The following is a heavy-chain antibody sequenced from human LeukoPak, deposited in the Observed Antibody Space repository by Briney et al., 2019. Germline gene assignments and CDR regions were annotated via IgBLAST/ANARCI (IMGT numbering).Heavy chain of an antibody. J-gene: IGHJ1*01. CDR2: SSSSSSTI. CDR3: ARDGYCSSTSCQKYFQH. CDR1: GFTFSSYS. Sequence: GGSLRLSCAASGFTFSSYSINCVRQAPGKGLEWVSYSSSSSSTIYYADFEKGRFTISRDNAKNSLYLQMHRLRAEDKAVYYCARDGYCSSTSCQKYFQHWGQGTLVTVSS. V-gene: IGHV3-48*01. D-gene: IGHD2-2*01.